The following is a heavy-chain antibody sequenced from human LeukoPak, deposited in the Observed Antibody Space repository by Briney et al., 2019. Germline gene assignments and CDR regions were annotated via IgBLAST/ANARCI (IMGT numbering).Heavy chain of an antibody. Sequence: ASVKVSCKASGYTFISYGISWVRQAPGQGLEWMGWISAYNGITNYVQKLQGRVSMTTDTSTGTAYMELRGLRSDDTAVYYCARDGSTTVTTFHAYWGQGTLVTVSS. CDR2: ISAYNGIT. D-gene: IGHD4-17*01. CDR1: GYTFISYG. CDR3: ARDGSTTVTTFHAY. J-gene: IGHJ4*02. V-gene: IGHV1-18*01.